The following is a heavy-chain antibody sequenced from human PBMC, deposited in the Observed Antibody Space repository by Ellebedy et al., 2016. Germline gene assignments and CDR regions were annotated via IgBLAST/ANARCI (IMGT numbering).Heavy chain of an antibody. J-gene: IGHJ6*02. V-gene: IGHV1-3*01. CDR3: ARGYSSFEYYYYGMDV. CDR2: INAGNGNT. Sequence: ASVKVSCKASGYSFTSYYMHWVRQAPGRGLEWMGWINAGNGNTEYSQKFQGRVTITRDTSASTAYMELSSLRSEDTAVYYCARGYSSFEYYYYGMDVWGQGTTVTVSS. CDR1: GYSFTSYY. D-gene: IGHD6-13*01.